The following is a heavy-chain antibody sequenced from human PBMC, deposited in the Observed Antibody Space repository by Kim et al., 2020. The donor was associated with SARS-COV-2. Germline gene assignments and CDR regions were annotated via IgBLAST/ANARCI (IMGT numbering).Heavy chain of an antibody. CDR3: ARAGPQGWYFDL. V-gene: IGHV4-39*01. CDR2: IYYSGSS. CDR1: GGSISRSSYY. J-gene: IGHJ2*01. Sequence: SETLSLTCTVSGGSISRSSYYWAWIRQPPGKGLEWIGRIYYSGSSYSNPSLKSRVTLSVDTSKNQFSLNLRSVTAADTAVYYCARAGPQGWYFDLWGRGPLVTVSS.